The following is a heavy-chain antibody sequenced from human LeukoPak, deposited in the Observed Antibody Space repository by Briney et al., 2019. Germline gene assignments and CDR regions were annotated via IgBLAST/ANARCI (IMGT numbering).Heavy chain of an antibody. D-gene: IGHD2-15*01. CDR2: INPNSGGT. CDR3: AIAGGGSYAFDI. Sequence: ASVKVSCKASRYTFTGYYIHWVRQAPGQGLEWMGRINPNSGGTNYAQKFQGRVTLTRDTPINTVYMELSRLRSDDTDVYYCAIAGGGSYAFDIWGQGTMVTVSS. J-gene: IGHJ3*02. V-gene: IGHV1-2*05. CDR1: RYTFTGYY.